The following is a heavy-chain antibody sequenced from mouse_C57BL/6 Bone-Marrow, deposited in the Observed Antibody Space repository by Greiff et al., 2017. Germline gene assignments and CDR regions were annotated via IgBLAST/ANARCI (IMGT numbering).Heavy chain of an antibody. J-gene: IGHJ4*01. Sequence: EVHLVESEGGLVQPGSSMKLSCTASGFTFSDYYMAWVRQVPEKGLEWVANINYDGSSTYYLDSLKSRFIISRDNAKNILYLQMSSLKSEDTATYYCAREQYYYGSSYGYAMDYWGQGTSVTVSS. CDR3: AREQYYYGSSYGYAMDY. CDR1: GFTFSDYY. CDR2: INYDGSST. D-gene: IGHD1-1*01. V-gene: IGHV5-16*01.